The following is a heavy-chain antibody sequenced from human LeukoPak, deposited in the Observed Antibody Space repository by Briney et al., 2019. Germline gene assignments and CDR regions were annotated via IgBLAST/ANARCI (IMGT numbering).Heavy chain of an antibody. CDR2: ISGSGGST. J-gene: IGHJ4*02. CDR1: GFTFSSYA. CDR3: AKDYYYGSGNFDY. Sequence: GGSLRLSCAASGFTFSSYAMSWVRQAPGKGLEWVSAISGSGGSTYYADSVKGRFTISRDDSKNTLYLQMNSLRAEDTAVYYCAKDYYYGSGNFDYWGQGTLVTVSS. V-gene: IGHV3-23*01. D-gene: IGHD3-10*01.